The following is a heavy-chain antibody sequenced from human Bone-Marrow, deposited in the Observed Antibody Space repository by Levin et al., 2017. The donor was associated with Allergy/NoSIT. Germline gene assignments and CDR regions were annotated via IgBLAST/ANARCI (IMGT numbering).Heavy chain of an antibody. J-gene: IGHJ4*02. CDR1: GFTFGSYW. D-gene: IGHD7-27*01. CDR2: IKQDESEK. V-gene: IGHV3-7*03. Sequence: GSLRLSCVASGFTFGSYWMSWVRQAPGKGLEWVANIKQDESEKYYVDSVKGRFTISRDNAKNSLYLQMNSLRAEDTAVYYCARGWAGDSRGYWGQGTLVTVSS. CDR3: ARGWAGDSRGY.